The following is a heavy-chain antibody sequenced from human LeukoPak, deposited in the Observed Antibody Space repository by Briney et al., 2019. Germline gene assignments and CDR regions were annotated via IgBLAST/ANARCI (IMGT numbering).Heavy chain of an antibody. V-gene: IGHV1-18*01. Sequence: GASVKVSCKASGYTFTSYGNSWVRQAPGQGLEWMGWISAYNGNTNYAQKLQGRVTMTTDTSTSTAYMELRSLRSDDTAVYYCARAIAVAGRLEFDYWGQGTLATVSS. CDR3: ARAIAVAGRLEFDY. CDR2: ISAYNGNT. J-gene: IGHJ4*02. CDR1: GYTFTSYG. D-gene: IGHD6-19*01.